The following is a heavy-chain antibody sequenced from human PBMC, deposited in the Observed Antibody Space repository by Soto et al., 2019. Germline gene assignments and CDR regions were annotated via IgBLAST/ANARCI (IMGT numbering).Heavy chain of an antibody. CDR1: GFTFSSYA. V-gene: IGHV3-30-3*01. Sequence: QVQLVESGGGVVQPGRSLRLSCAASGFTFSSYAMHWVRQAPGKGLEWVAVISYDGSNKYYADSVKGRFTISRDNSKNTLYLQMNSLRAEDTAVYYCARVNPTRLYEPLGRSDYWGQGTLVTVSS. D-gene: IGHD3-3*01. CDR3: ARVNPTRLYEPLGRSDY. CDR2: ISYDGSNK. J-gene: IGHJ4*02.